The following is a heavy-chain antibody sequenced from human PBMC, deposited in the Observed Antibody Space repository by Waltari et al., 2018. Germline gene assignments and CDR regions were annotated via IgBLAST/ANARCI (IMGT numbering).Heavy chain of an antibody. V-gene: IGHV1-69*02. CDR1: GGTFSSYT. Sequence: QVQLVQSGAEVKKPGSSVKVSCKASGGTFSSYTISWVRPAPGQGLEWMGRIIPILGIANYAQKFQGRVTITADKSTSTAYMELSSLRSEDTAVYYCARVGSDDYVWGAAGAFDIWGQGTMVTVSS. D-gene: IGHD3-16*01. CDR3: ARVGSDDYVWGAAGAFDI. J-gene: IGHJ3*02. CDR2: IIPILGIA.